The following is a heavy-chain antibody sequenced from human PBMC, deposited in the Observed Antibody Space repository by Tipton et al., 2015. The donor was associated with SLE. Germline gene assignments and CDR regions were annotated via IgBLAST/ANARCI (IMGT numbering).Heavy chain of an antibody. CDR3: ATIRGGCSATSCYLEN. V-gene: IGHV4-4*02. J-gene: IGHJ4*02. D-gene: IGHD2-2*01. CDR1: GASIRSNTW. CDR2: SFLRGNT. Sequence: TLSLTCGVSGASIRSNTWWTWVRQSPEKGLEWIGESFLRGNTNYNPSLKSRATISLDEARNQFSLKLRSMTAADTAMYYCATIRGGCSATSCYLENWGPGSLVTVS.